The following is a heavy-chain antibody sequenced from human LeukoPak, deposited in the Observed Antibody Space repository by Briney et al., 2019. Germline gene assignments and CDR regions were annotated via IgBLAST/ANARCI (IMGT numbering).Heavy chain of an antibody. Sequence: GASVKVSCKVSGYTLTELSMHWVRQAPGNGLEWMGGFDPEDGETIYAQKYQGRVTMTEDTSTDTAYMELSSLRSEDTAVYYCARLGSIAARPFDYWGQGTLVTVSS. D-gene: IGHD6-6*01. CDR3: ARLGSIAARPFDY. CDR2: FDPEDGET. V-gene: IGHV1-24*01. J-gene: IGHJ4*02. CDR1: GYTLTELS.